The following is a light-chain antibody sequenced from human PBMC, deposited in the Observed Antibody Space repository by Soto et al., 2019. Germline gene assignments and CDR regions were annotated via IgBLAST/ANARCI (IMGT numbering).Light chain of an antibody. Sequence: QSVLTQPPSVSAAPGQKVTISCSGSSSNIGNNYVSWYQQLPGTAPKLLIYDNNKRPSGIPDRFSGSKSGTSATLGITGLQTGDEDDDYCGTRDSRLSAYVFVPGTKLTVL. CDR1: SSNIGNNY. V-gene: IGLV1-51*01. CDR2: DNN. CDR3: GTRDSRLSAYV. J-gene: IGLJ1*01.